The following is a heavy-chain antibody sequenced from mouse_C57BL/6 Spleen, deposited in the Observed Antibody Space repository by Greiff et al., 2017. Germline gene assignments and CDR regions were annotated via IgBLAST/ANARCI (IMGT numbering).Heavy chain of an antibody. V-gene: IGHV1-78*01. CDR2: IYPRDGST. CDR1: GYTFTAHT. D-gene: IGHD1-1*01. Sequence: QVQLKESDAALVKPGASVKISCEDSGYTFTAHTIHWMKQRPEPGLECIGYIYPRDGSTKYNEEFRGKATLTADKSSSTAYMPLNSLTSEASAGYFCARGDYYYDSSYVAYWGQGTTLTV. J-gene: IGHJ2*01. CDR3: ARGDYYYDSSYVAY.